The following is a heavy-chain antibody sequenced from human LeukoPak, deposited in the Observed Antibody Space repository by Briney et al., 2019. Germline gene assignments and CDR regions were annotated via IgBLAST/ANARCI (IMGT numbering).Heavy chain of an antibody. CDR3: ARGVYIAAAQYGY. V-gene: IGHV4-59*01. CDR2: IYYSGTT. CDR1: GGSISSYY. D-gene: IGHD6-13*01. J-gene: IGHJ4*02. Sequence: SETLSLTCTVSGGSISSYYWSWIRRPPGKGLEWIGYIYYSGTTNYNPSLKSRVTISVDTSKNQFFLKLSSVTAADTAVYYCARGVYIAAAQYGYWGQGTLVTVSS.